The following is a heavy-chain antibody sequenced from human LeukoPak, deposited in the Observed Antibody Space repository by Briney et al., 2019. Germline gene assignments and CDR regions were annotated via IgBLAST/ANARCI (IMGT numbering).Heavy chain of an antibody. CDR1: GFTFSSYS. CDR3: ARDSLGYCSSTSCKMGGDDAFDI. J-gene: IGHJ3*02. Sequence: PGGSLRLSCAASGFTFSSYSMNWVRQAPGKGLEWVSYISSSSSTIYYADSVKGRFTISRDNAKNSLYLQMNSLRAEDTAVYYCARDSLGYCSSTSCKMGGDDAFDIWGQGTMVTVSS. CDR2: ISSSSSTI. V-gene: IGHV3-48*01. D-gene: IGHD2-2*01.